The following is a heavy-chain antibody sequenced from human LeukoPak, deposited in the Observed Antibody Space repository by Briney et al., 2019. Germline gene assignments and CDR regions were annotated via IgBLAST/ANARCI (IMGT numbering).Heavy chain of an antibody. V-gene: IGHV3-53*01. Sequence: GGSLRLSCVASGFDVSSNYMSWVRQAPGKGLDWVSLLYRDGTTYYAESVKGRFTVSRDSSKSTLYLQMNSLTVEDTALYYCARVGYYGDYALALDHWGQGTLVSVSS. D-gene: IGHD4-17*01. CDR3: ARVGYYGDYALALDH. CDR2: LYRDGTT. CDR1: GFDVSSNY. J-gene: IGHJ4*02.